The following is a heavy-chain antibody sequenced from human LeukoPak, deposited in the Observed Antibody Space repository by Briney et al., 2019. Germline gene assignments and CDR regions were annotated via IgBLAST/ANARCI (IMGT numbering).Heavy chain of an antibody. D-gene: IGHD1-14*01. Sequence: VASVKVSCKASGYTFTGYYMHWVRQAPGQGLEWMGWINPNSGGTNYAQKFQGWVTMTRDTSISTAYMELSSLRSEDTAVYYCAREPPAPSHKVFDSWGQGTLVTVSS. CDR1: GYTFTGYY. V-gene: IGHV1-2*04. CDR3: AREPPAPSHKVFDS. J-gene: IGHJ5*01. CDR2: INPNSGGT.